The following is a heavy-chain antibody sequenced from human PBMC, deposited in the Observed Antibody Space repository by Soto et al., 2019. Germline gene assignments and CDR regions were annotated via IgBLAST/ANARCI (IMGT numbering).Heavy chain of an antibody. CDR2: IYYSGST. D-gene: IGHD3-16*02. V-gene: IGHV4-59*08. Sequence: QVQLQESGPGLVKPSETLSLTCTVSGGSISSYYWSWIRQPPGKGLEWIGHIYYSGSTNFTPSLKSRVTISVDTSTNQFSLTLSSVTAADTAVFYCARLYGLDAFDIWGQGTMVTVSS. CDR3: ARLYGLDAFDI. CDR1: GGSISSYY. J-gene: IGHJ3*02.